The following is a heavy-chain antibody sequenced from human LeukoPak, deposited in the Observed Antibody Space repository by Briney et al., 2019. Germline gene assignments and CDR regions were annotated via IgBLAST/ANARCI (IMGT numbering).Heavy chain of an antibody. Sequence: SETLSLTCSVSGDSISSSSYYWGWIRQPPGKGLEWIGSIYYSGSPNYNPSLKSRVTISVDTSKNQFSLNLSSVTAADTAVYYCARELLPLSGYYMDVWGKGTTVSVSS. CDR3: ARELLPLSGYYMDV. CDR2: IYYSGSP. V-gene: IGHV4-39*07. J-gene: IGHJ6*03. D-gene: IGHD2-15*01. CDR1: GDSISSSSYY.